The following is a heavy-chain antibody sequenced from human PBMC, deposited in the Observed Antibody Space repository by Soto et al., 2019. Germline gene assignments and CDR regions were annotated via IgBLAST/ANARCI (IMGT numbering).Heavy chain of an antibody. CDR2: IIPIFGTA. CDR1: GGTFSSYA. V-gene: IGHV1-69*06. J-gene: IGHJ6*02. CDR3: ARESEDISSSSTRGYYYYYGMDV. Sequence: QVQLVQSGAEVKKPGSSVKVSCKASGGTFSSYAISWVRQAPGQGLEWMGGIIPIFGTANYAQKFQGRVTITADKSTSTADMELSSLRSEETAVYYCARESEDISSSSTRGYYYYYGMDVWGQGTTVTVSS. D-gene: IGHD6-6*01.